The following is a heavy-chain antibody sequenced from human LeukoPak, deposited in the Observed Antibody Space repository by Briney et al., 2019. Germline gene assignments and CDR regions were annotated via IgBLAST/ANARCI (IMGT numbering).Heavy chain of an antibody. Sequence: GGSLRLSCAASGFTFSSYWMHWVRQAPGKGLVWVSRINSDGSSTSYADSVKGRFTISRDNAKNTLYLQMNSLRAEDTAVYYCAKETEITMVRGVIWGGYFDYWGQGTLVTVSS. CDR3: AKETEITMVRGVIWGGYFDY. CDR2: INSDGSST. J-gene: IGHJ4*02. D-gene: IGHD3-10*01. CDR1: GFTFSSYW. V-gene: IGHV3-74*01.